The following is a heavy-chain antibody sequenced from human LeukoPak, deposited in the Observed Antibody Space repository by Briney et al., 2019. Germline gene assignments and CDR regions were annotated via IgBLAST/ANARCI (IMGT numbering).Heavy chain of an antibody. CDR2: ISGSGDST. D-gene: IGHD2-2*01. CDR1: GFTFSSYA. CDR3: AKGHSSVIVPAEFGY. V-gene: IGHV3-23*01. J-gene: IGHJ4*02. Sequence: GGSLRLSCAASGFTFSSYAMSWVRQAPGKGLEWVSAISGSGDSTYYADSVKGRSTISRDNSKNTLYLQMNSLRAEDTAVFYCAKGHSSVIVPAEFGYWGQGTLVTVSS.